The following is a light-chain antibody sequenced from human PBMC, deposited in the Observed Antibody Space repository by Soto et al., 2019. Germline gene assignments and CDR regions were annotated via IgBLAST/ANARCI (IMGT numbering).Light chain of an antibody. Sequence: QAVVTQPPSVSGAPGQRVTISCTGNSSNIGASYDVHWCQHLPGRAPKLLIFHNNLRPSGVPDRFSGSKSGTSASLAITGLQAEDEADYFCQSFDISLGGPIFGGGTKVTVL. CDR1: SSNIGASYD. CDR3: QSFDISLGGPI. J-gene: IGLJ2*01. V-gene: IGLV1-40*01. CDR2: HNN.